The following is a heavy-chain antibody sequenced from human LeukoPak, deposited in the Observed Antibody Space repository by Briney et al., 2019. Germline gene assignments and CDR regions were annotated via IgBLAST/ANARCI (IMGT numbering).Heavy chain of an antibody. CDR3: AKVRGGTIFGVVTGPYYMDV. CDR2: ISTSSSYI. Sequence: GGSLRLSCATSGFTLSSYNMNWVRQAPGKGLEWVSFISTSSSYIYYADSVKGRFTISRDNAKNSLYLQMNSLRVEDTAVYYCAKVRGGTIFGVVTGPYYMDVWGKGTTVTVSS. V-gene: IGHV3-21*01. D-gene: IGHD3-3*01. CDR1: GFTLSSYN. J-gene: IGHJ6*03.